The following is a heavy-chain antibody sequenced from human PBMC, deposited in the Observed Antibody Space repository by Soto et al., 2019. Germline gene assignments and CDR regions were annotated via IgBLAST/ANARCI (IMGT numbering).Heavy chain of an antibody. Sequence: QMQLVESGGGVVQPGRSLRLSCAASGFTFSSYVMHWVRQAPGKGLEWVAVVSDDGSNKYYADSVKGRFTISRDNSKNTLYLQMNSLRAEDTAAYYCASVGCSGGSCYGYVDYWGQGTLVTVSS. V-gene: IGHV3-30-3*01. CDR1: GFTFSSYV. CDR3: ASVGCSGGSCYGYVDY. J-gene: IGHJ4*02. D-gene: IGHD2-15*01. CDR2: VSDDGSNK.